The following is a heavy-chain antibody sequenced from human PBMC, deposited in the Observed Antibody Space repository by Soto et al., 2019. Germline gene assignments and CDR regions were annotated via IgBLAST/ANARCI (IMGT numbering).Heavy chain of an antibody. J-gene: IGHJ3*02. CDR1: GYSFTSYW. CDR2: IYPGDSDT. D-gene: IGHD2-2*01. Sequence: GESLKISCKGSGYSFTSYWIGWVRQMPGKGLEWMGIIYPGDSDTRYSPSSQGQVTISADKSISTAYLQWSSLKASDTAMYYCARQGGSTSEAFDIWGQGAMVTVSS. V-gene: IGHV5-51*01. CDR3: ARQGGSTSEAFDI.